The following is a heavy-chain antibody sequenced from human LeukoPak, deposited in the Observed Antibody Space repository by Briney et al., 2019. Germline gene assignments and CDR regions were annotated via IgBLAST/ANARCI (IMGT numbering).Heavy chain of an antibody. J-gene: IGHJ6*02. CDR3: AGSGTSAEYGDYASLTYYYYGMDV. V-gene: IGHV4-59*01. D-gene: IGHD4-17*01. Sequence: NPSETLSLTCTVSGGSISSYYWSWIRQSPGKGLEWIGYIYYSGSTNYNPSLKSRVTISVDTSKNQFSLKLSSVTAADTAVYYCAGSGTSAEYGDYASLTYYYYGMDVWGQGTTVTVSS. CDR2: IYYSGST. CDR1: GGSISSYY.